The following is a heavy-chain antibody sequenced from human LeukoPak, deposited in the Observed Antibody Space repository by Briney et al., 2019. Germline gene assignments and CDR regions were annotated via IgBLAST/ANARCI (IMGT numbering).Heavy chain of an antibody. D-gene: IGHD5-18*01. CDR2: FDPEDGET. V-gene: IGHV1-24*01. J-gene: IGHJ4*02. CDR3: ATVGYSYGIPLHY. Sequence: ASVKVSCKVSGYTLSELSMHWVRQAPGKGLEWMGGFDPEDGETIYAQKVQGRVTMTEDTSTDTAYMELSSLRSEDTAVYYCATVGYSYGIPLHYWGQGTLVTVSS. CDR1: GYTLSELS.